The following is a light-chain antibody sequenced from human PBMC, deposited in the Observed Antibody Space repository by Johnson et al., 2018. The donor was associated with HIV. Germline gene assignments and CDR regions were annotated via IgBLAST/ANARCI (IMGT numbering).Light chain of an antibody. CDR3: GTWDSSLSVLYV. V-gene: IGLV1-51*01. CDR1: SSNIGNNY. Sequence: QAVLTQPPSVSAAPRQKVTISCSGSSSNIGNNYVSWYQQLPGTAPKLLIYDNNKRPSGIPDRFSGSKSGTSATLDISGLQTGDEADYYCGTWDSSLSVLYVFGTGTKVTVL. J-gene: IGLJ1*01. CDR2: DNN.